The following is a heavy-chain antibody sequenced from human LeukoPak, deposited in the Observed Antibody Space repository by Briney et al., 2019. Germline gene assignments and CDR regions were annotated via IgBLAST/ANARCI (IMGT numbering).Heavy chain of an antibody. J-gene: IGHJ6*02. CDR1: GFTFDDYA. D-gene: IGHD6-13*01. Sequence: PGRSLRLFCAVSGFTFDDYAMHWVRHPPGKGLEWVSGISWNSGSIGYDDSVKGRVTISRDNAKNSLYLQMNSLRAEDTALDYCAKDHIAAAGAYYYYGMDVWGQGTTVTVSS. CDR2: ISWNSGSI. CDR3: AKDHIAAAGAYYYYGMDV. V-gene: IGHV3-9*01.